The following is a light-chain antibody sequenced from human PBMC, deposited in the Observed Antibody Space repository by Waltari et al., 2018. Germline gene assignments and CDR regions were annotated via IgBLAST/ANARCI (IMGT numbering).Light chain of an antibody. CDR2: GAS. CDR3: QQYDGSSVT. Sequence: CRASQTISGSCLTWYQQKPGQAPRLVIYGASIRATAIPDRFSGSGSGTDFTLTISRLEPEDFAVYYCQQYDGSSVTFGGGTKVEIK. J-gene: IGKJ4*01. V-gene: IGKV3-20*01. CDR1: QTISGSC.